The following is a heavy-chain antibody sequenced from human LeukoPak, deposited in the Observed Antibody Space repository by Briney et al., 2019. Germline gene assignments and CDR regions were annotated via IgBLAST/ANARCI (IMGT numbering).Heavy chain of an antibody. CDR1: GFTFSSYA. V-gene: IGHV3-23*01. J-gene: IGHJ4*02. CDR3: AVAYDSSGYWKTFDY. D-gene: IGHD3-22*01. CDR2: ISGSGGST. Sequence: PGGSLRLSCAASGFTFSSYAMSWVRQAPGKGLEWVSAISGSGGSTYYADSVKGRFTISRDNSKNTLYLQMDSLRAEDTAVYYCAVAYDSSGYWKTFDYWGQGTLVTVSS.